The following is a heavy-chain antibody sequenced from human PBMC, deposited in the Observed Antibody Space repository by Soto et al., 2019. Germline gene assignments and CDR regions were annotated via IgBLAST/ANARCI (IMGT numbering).Heavy chain of an antibody. J-gene: IGHJ5*02. V-gene: IGHV1-2*04. CDR3: AVNYYDSSGYRREYNWFDP. CDR2: INPNSGGT. D-gene: IGHD3-22*01. Sequence: ASVKVSCKASGYTFTGYYMHWVRQAPGQGLEWMGWINPNSGGTNYAQKFQGWVTMTRETSISTAYMELSRLRSDDTAVYYCAVNYYDSSGYRREYNWFDPWGQGTLVTVSS. CDR1: GYTFTGYY.